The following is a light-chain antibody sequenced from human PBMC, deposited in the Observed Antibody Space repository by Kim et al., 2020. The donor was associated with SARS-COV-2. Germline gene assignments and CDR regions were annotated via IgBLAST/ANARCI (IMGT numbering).Light chain of an antibody. Sequence: KTVTTACTRGSGSIASNYVQWYQQRPGSAPTTVIYEDNQRPSGVPDRFSGSIDSSSNSASLTISGLTTEDEADYYCQSYDSSNPWVFGGGTQLTVL. CDR1: SGSIASNY. V-gene: IGLV6-57*03. J-gene: IGLJ3*02. CDR3: QSYDSSNPWV. CDR2: EDN.